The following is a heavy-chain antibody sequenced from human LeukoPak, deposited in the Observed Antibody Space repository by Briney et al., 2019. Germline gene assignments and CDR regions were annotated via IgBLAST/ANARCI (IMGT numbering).Heavy chain of an antibody. CDR1: GYTFTSYD. J-gene: IGHJ6*03. CDR3: ARQRFSRWSGDAQKYNYYYYYMDV. Sequence: GASVKVSCKSSGYTFTSYDITWVRQAPGQGLEWMGWISIHNGNTKYAQKFQGRLTMTTDTSTSTAYMELRSLRSDDTAVYYCARQRFSRWSGDAQKYNYYYYYMDVWGKGTPVTISS. D-gene: IGHD4-23*01. V-gene: IGHV1-18*01. CDR2: ISIHNGNT.